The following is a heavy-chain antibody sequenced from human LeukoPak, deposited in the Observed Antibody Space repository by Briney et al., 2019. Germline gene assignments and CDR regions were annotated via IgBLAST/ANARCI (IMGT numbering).Heavy chain of an antibody. Sequence: SETLSLTCTVSGGSISSYYWSWIRQPPGKGLEWIGYIYYSGSTNYNPSLKSRVTISVDTSKNQFSLKLSSVTAADTAVYYCARLFPSYDYVWGSYRINAFDIWGQGTTVTVSS. CDR2: IYYSGST. CDR3: ARLFPSYDYVWGSYRINAFDI. D-gene: IGHD3-16*02. V-gene: IGHV4-59*08. J-gene: IGHJ3*02. CDR1: GGSISSYY.